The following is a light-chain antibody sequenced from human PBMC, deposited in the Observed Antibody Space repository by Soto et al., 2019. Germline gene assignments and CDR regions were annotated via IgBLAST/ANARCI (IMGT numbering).Light chain of an antibody. CDR2: EVG. CDR1: SSDVGGYNY. J-gene: IGLJ2*01. Sequence: QSVLTQAASVSGSPGQPITISCTVTSSDVGGYNYVSWYQQQPGKAPKLIIYEVGNRPSGVSNRFSGSKSGNTASLTISGLQAEDEADYYCSSYTSTTPVVFGGGTKLTVL. V-gene: IGLV2-14*01. CDR3: SSYTSTTPVV.